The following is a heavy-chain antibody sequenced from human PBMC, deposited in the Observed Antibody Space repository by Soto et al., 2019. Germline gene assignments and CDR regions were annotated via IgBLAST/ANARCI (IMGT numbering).Heavy chain of an antibody. CDR1: GLTFSSSA. CDR3: AARSDFRFYYSDMDV. Sequence: QMQLVQSGPEVKKPGTSVKLSCKASGLTFSSSAVQWVRQSRGQRLEWIGWIVAGSGDTKYAQRFHERVTFSRDMATDTAYMEPGSLRSDDTGVYYCAARSDFRFYYSDMDVWGQGTTVTVSS. CDR2: IVAGSGDT. D-gene: IGHD3-3*01. J-gene: IGHJ6*02. V-gene: IGHV1-58*01.